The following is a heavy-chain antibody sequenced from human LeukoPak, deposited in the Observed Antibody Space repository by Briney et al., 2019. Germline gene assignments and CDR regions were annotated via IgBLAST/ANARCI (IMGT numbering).Heavy chain of an antibody. Sequence: PGGSLRLSCTASGINFGTSWMSWVRQSPGKGLEFLANIKYDGTVKNYLDSVKGRFTISRDNPKNSMYLQMDSLRVEDTAIYYCARDPDSSAFDYWGQGALVTVSS. J-gene: IGHJ4*02. CDR3: ARDPDSSAFDY. D-gene: IGHD2-15*01. CDR1: GINFGTSW. V-gene: IGHV3-7*01. CDR2: IKYDGTVK.